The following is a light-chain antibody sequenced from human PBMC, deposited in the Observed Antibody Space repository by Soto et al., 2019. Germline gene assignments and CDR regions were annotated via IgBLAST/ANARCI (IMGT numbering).Light chain of an antibody. CDR3: SSYTSSNTLEV. Sequence: QSALIQPASVSGSPGQSITISCTGTSSDVGGSNYVSWYQHHPHRAPKLLIYEVSYRPSGVSNRFSGSKSGNTASLNISGLQAEDEADYYCSSYTSSNTLEVFGFGTKLTVL. V-gene: IGLV2-14*01. CDR1: SSDVGGSNY. CDR2: EVS. J-gene: IGLJ1*01.